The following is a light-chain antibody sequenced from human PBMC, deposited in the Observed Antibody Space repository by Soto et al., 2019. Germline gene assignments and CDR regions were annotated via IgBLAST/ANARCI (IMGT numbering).Light chain of an antibody. CDR1: SSDVGAYNY. V-gene: IGLV2-14*01. J-gene: IGLJ1*01. Sequence: QSALTQPASGSGAPRRASSISCTGTSSDVGAYNYDSWYQQYPGEAPKVIIYDVSHRPAVVSNRFSGSKSGNTASLTISGLQTQDEADYYCSSYTSATTYVFGTGTKVTVL. CDR3: SSYTSATTYV. CDR2: DVS.